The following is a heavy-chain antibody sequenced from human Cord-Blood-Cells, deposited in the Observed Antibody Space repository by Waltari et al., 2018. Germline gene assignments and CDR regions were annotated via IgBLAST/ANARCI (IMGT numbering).Heavy chain of an antibody. D-gene: IGHD3-10*01. J-gene: IGHJ4*02. Sequence: QVQLVQSGAEVKKPGASVKVSCKASGSTFTGYYMNWVRQAPGQGLEWMGWINPNRGGTNYAQKFQGRVTMTRDTSSSTSYMELSRLRSDDTAVYYCARDSDGSGSLGYWGQGTLVTVSS. CDR3: ARDSDGSGSLGY. V-gene: IGHV1-2*02. CDR1: GSTFTGYY. CDR2: INPNRGGT.